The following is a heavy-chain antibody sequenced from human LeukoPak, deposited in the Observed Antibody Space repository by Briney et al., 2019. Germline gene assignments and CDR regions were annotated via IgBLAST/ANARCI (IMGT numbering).Heavy chain of an antibody. CDR3: ASSYGSGTIRDDY. D-gene: IGHD3-10*01. Sequence: SETLSLTCTVSGYSISSGYYWGWIRQPPGKGLEWIGSTYHSGSTYYNPSLKSRVTISVDTSKNQFSLKLSSVTAADTAVYYCASSYGSGTIRDDYWGQGTLVTVSS. V-gene: IGHV4-38-2*02. CDR1: GYSISSGYY. CDR2: TYHSGST. J-gene: IGHJ4*02.